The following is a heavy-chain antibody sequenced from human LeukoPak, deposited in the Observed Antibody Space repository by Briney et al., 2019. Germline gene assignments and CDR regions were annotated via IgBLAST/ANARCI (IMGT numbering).Heavy chain of an antibody. CDR2: LFHSGST. J-gene: IGHJ4*02. CDR1: VASISSYY. V-gene: IGHV4-59*01. CDR3: ARAGASYSFDY. D-gene: IGHD2-21*01. Sequence: SETLSLTCSVCVASISSYYWSWIRQPPAKGLEWIGYLFHSGSTNYNPSLKGRVTISVDTSKNQFSLKLNSVTAADTAVYYCARAGASYSFDYWGQGTLVTVSS.